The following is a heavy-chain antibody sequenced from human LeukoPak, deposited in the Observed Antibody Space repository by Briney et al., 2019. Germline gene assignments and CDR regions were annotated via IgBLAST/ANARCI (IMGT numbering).Heavy chain of an antibody. V-gene: IGHV5-51*01. D-gene: IGHD5-24*01. CDR2: IYPADSET. J-gene: IGHJ4*02. CDR1: GYSFTSYW. CDR3: ARQGDGYNNGPFDY. Sequence: GEPLKISCKGSGYSFTSYWIGWVRQMPGKGLEWMGIIYPADSETRYSSSFQGQVTISADKSISTAYLQWSSLKASDTAMYYCARQGDGYNNGPFDYWGQGTLLA.